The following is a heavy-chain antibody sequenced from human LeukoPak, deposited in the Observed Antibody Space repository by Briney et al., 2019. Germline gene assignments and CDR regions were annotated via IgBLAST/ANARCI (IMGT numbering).Heavy chain of an antibody. J-gene: IGHJ4*02. Sequence: ASVKVSCKASGYIFTGCYMHWVRQAPGQGLERMRWINPNSGGTNYAQKFQGRVTITRDTSISTAYMGLSRLRSDDTAVYYCATTQPTYYYDSSGLYSFDYWGQGTLVTVSS. D-gene: IGHD3-22*01. V-gene: IGHV1-2*02. CDR2: INPNSGGT. CDR3: ATTQPTYYYDSSGLYSFDY. CDR1: GYIFTGCY.